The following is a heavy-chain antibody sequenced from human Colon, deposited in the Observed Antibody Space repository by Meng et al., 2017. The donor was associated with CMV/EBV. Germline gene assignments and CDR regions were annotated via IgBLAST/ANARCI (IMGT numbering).Heavy chain of an antibody. CDR2: INSDGSST. J-gene: IGHJ4*02. Sequence: EVQLVESXXGXVXXGGXLRLSCAASGFTFSSHWMHWVRQAPGKGLVWVSRINSDGSSTSYADSVKGRFTISRDNAKNTLYLQMNSLRAEDTAVYYCARGTFRSWGFFDYWGQGTLVTVSS. V-gene: IGHV3-74*01. CDR3: ARGTFRSWGFFDY. D-gene: IGHD6-13*01. CDR1: GFTFSSHW.